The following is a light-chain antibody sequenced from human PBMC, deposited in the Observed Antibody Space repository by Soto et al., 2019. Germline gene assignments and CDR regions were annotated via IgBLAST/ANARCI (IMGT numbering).Light chain of an antibody. CDR2: SVT. J-gene: IGLJ1*01. Sequence: QSVLTQPASVSGSPGQSITISCTGTSSDVGAYNSVSWYQQHPDEAPKLIIYSVTYRSSGLSDRFSASKSGNTASLTISGLHTEDEADYYCSSSTSSSTYLFGTGTKVTVL. CDR1: SSDVGAYNS. CDR3: SSSTSSSTYL. V-gene: IGLV2-14*03.